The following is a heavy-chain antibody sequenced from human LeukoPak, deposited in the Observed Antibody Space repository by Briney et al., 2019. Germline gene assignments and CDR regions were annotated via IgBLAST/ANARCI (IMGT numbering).Heavy chain of an antibody. Sequence: SETLSLTCTVSGGSISSYHWSWIRQPPGKGLEWIGYIYYSGSTNYNPSLKSRVTISVDTSKNQFSLKLSSVTAADTAVYYCARDGASPSIGSSGYYPYKTENWYFDLWGRGTLVTVSS. D-gene: IGHD3-22*01. CDR3: ARDGASPSIGSSGYYPYKTENWYFDL. CDR2: IYYSGST. V-gene: IGHV4-59*01. CDR1: GGSISSYH. J-gene: IGHJ2*01.